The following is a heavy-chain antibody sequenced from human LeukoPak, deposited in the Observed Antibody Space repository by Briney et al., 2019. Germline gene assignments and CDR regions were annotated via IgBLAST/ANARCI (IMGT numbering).Heavy chain of an antibody. CDR1: GFTFSSYS. CDR2: ISSSSYI. CDR3: ARDLSYYDSSGPDY. J-gene: IGHJ4*02. V-gene: IGHV3-21*01. D-gene: IGHD3-22*01. Sequence: PGGSLRLSCAASGFTFSSYSMNWVRQAPGKGLEWVSSISSSSYIYYADSVKGRFTISRDNAKNSLYLQMNSLRAEDTAVYYCARDLSYYDSSGPDYWGQGTLVTVSS.